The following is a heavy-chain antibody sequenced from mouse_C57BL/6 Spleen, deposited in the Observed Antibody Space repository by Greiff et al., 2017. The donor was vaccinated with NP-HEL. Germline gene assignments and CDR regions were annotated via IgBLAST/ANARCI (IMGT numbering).Heavy chain of an antibody. CDR3: ARAGPGIYDPFAY. D-gene: IGHD2-3*01. Sequence: EVQLQQSGPELVKPGASVKIPCKASGYTFTDYNMDWVKKSHGKSLEWIGDINPNNGGTIYNQKFKGKATLTVDKSSSTAYMELRSLTSEDTAVYYCARAGPGIYDPFAYWGRGTLVTVSA. V-gene: IGHV1-18*01. CDR2: INPNNGGT. J-gene: IGHJ3*01. CDR1: GYTFTDYN.